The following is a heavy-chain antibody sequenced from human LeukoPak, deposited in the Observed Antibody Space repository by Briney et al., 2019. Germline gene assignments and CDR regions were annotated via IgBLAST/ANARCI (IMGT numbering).Heavy chain of an antibody. CDR2: INGDGSST. CDR1: GFTFSTYW. D-gene: IGHD3-10*01. J-gene: IGHJ4*02. V-gene: IGHV3-74*01. CDR3: ARDTYYYGTGFDY. Sequence: GGSLRLSCAASGFTFSTYWMHWVRRSPGKGLVWVSRINGDGSSTAYADSVKGRFTISRDNAENTLYLQMNSLRADDTAVYYCARDTYYYGTGFDYWGQGALVTVSS.